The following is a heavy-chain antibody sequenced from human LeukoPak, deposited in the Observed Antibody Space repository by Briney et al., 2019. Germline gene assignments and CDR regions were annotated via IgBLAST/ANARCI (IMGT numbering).Heavy chain of an antibody. J-gene: IGHJ6*03. CDR2: INTNTGNP. Sequence: ASVKVSCKASGYTFTSYAMNWVRQAPGQGLEWMGWINTNTGNPTYAQGFTGRFVISLDTSVSTAYLQISSLKAEDTAVYYCARGYYDSSPTNYYYYMDVWGKGTTVTVSS. V-gene: IGHV7-4-1*02. CDR1: GYTFTSYA. D-gene: IGHD3-3*01. CDR3: ARGYYDSSPTNYYYYMDV.